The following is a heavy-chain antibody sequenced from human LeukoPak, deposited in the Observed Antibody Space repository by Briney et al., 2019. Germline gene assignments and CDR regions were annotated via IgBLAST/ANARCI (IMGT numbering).Heavy chain of an antibody. Sequence: QSGRSLRLSCAASGFSFGDYAMHWVRQAPGKGLEWVSGITWNSDIKAYADAVKGRFTVSRDNAKNSLYLQMNSLRSDDTALYYCARGNYYYYYMDVWGKGTTVTVSS. J-gene: IGHJ6*03. V-gene: IGHV3-9*01. CDR3: ARGNYYYYYMDV. CDR2: ITWNSDIK. D-gene: IGHD3-10*01. CDR1: GFSFGDYA.